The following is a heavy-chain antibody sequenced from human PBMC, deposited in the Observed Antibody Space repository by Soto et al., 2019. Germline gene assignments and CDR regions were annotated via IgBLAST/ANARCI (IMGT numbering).Heavy chain of an antibody. Sequence: GGSLRLSCSVSGFPFSNFDMHWVRQAPGKGLEWVAVISYDGSKKYYPGSVKGRFTVARDNSNNTLFLEMNSLRVEDTAVYYSAREGVAPAAICNNKYCIDVWGQGTRVTISS. CDR2: ISYDGSKK. CDR3: AREGVAPAAICNNKYCIDV. V-gene: IGHV3-30-3*01. CDR1: GFPFSNFD. D-gene: IGHD2-2*02. J-gene: IGHJ6*02.